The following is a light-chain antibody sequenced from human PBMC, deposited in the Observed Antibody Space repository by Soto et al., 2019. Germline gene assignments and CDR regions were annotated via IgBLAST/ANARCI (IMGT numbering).Light chain of an antibody. Sequence: QSALTQPASVSGSPGQSITISCIGTSSDVGGYKYVSWYQQHPGKAPKLMIYDVSNRHSGVSDRFSGSKSGNTASLTISGLQAEDEADYHCSSYTSSSPVIFGGGTKLTVL. CDR1: SSDVGGYKY. CDR2: DVS. CDR3: SSYTSSSPVI. V-gene: IGLV2-14*03. J-gene: IGLJ2*01.